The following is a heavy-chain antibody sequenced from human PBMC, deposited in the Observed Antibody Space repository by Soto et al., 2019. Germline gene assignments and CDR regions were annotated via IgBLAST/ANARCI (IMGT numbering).Heavy chain of an antibody. V-gene: IGHV3-33*01. D-gene: IGHD3-3*01. CDR1: GFTFSSYG. Sequence: GGSLRLSCAASGFTFSSYGMHWVRQAPGKGLEWVAVIWYDGSNKYYADSVKGRFTISRDNSKNTLYLQMNSLRAEDTAVYYFASAKGDDFWRGYYIFNHWAQGTLVPASS. J-gene: IGHJ4*02. CDR2: IWYDGSNK. CDR3: ASAKGDDFWRGYYIFNH.